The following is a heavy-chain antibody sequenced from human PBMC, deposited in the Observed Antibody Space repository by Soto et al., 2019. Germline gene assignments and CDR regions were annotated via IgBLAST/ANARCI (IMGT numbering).Heavy chain of an antibody. CDR1: GGSISSSSYY. CDR3: VRHAVPHPGEDYYYYYMDV. CDR2: IYYGWST. D-gene: IGHD2-2*01. V-gene: IGHV4-39*01. Sequence: SETLSLTCTVSGGSISSSSYYWGWIRQPPGKGLQWIGSIYYGWSTYYNPSLKSRVTISVDTSKNQFSLKLSSVTAADTAVYYCVRHAVPHPGEDYYYYYMDVWGKGTTVTVSS. J-gene: IGHJ6*03.